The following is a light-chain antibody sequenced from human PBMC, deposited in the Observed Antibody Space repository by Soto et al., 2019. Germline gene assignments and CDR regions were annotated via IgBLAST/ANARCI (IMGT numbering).Light chain of an antibody. CDR3: QQYSSSPPLT. CDR2: DAS. J-gene: IGKJ4*01. CDR1: QSVSSIY. V-gene: IGKV3-20*01. Sequence: EIVLTQSPGTLSLSPGERATLSCGASQSVSSIYLAWYQQKPGQAPRLLIYDASSRATGIPDRFSGSGSGTDFTLTISRLEPEDFAVYYCQQYSSSPPLTFGGGTKVEIK.